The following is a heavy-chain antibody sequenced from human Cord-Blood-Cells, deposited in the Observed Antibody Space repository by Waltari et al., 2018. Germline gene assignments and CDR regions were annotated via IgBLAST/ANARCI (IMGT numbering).Heavy chain of an antibody. V-gene: IGHV4-59*01. CDR2: ISYSGST. Sequence: QVQLQESGPGLVKPSETLSLTCTVSGGSISSYYWSWIRQPPGKGLEWIGYISYSGSTNYNPSLKSRVTISVDTSKTQFSLKLSSVTAADTVVYYCARSTVTTRAFDIWGQGTMVTVSS. D-gene: IGHD4-17*01. CDR1: GGSISSYY. J-gene: IGHJ3*02. CDR3: ARSTVTTRAFDI.